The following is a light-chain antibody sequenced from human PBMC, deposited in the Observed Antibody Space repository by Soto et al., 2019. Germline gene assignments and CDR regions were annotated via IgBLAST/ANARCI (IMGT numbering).Light chain of an antibody. CDR2: DDT. V-gene: IGLV3-21*02. Sequence: SYELTQPPSVSVAPGQTARISCGGDNIGSKTVHWYQQKPGQAPVLVVYDDTDRPSGIPERISGSNSGDTATLTISRVAAGDEADYYCQVWDGSSEQIIFGGGTKVTVL. CDR1: NIGSKT. J-gene: IGLJ2*01. CDR3: QVWDGSSEQII.